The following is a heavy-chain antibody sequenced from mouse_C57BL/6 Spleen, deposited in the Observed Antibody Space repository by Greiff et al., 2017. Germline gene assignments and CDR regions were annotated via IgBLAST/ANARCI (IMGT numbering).Heavy chain of an antibody. CDR2: ISDGGSYT. V-gene: IGHV5-4*01. CDR3: ARDGYWFAY. D-gene: IGHD2-2*01. CDR1: GFTFSSYA. J-gene: IGHJ3*01. Sequence: EVKLVESGGGLVKPGGSLKLSSAASGFTFSSYAMSWVRQTPEKRLEWVATISDGGSYTYYPDNVKGRFTISRDNAKNNLYLQMSHLKSEDTAMYYCARDGYWFAYWGQGTLVTVSA.